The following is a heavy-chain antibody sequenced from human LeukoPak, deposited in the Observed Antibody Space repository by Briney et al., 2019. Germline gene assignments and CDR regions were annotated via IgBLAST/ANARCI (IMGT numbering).Heavy chain of an antibody. J-gene: IGHJ6*02. CDR2: INQGEGEK. CDR3: ARVRVSSYYGMDI. D-gene: IGHD2/OR15-2a*01. CDR1: GFTFSSYW. Sequence: GGSLRLSCAASGFTFSSYWMSWVRQAPGKGLEWVANINQGEGEKYYVDSVKGRFTISRDNAKNSLYLQMNTLRAEDTAVYYCARVRVSSYYGMDIWGQGTTVTVSS. V-gene: IGHV3-7*05.